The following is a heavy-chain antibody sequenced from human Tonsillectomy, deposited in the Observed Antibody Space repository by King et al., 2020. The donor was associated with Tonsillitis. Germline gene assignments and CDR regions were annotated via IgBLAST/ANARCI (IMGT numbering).Heavy chain of an antibody. CDR1: GFTFSNYA. CDR2: ISGSGVST. Sequence: VQLLESGGGLVQPGGSLRLSCAASGFTFSNYAMIWVRHAPGKGLEWGSGISGSGVSTYYADSVKGRFTISIDNSKNTLYLQMNCLRPEDTAVYYCAKDNSTRDFYDSSGPEGFDYWGQGTLVTVSS. D-gene: IGHD3-22*01. J-gene: IGHJ4*02. V-gene: IGHV3-23*01. CDR3: AKDNSTRDFYDSSGPEGFDY.